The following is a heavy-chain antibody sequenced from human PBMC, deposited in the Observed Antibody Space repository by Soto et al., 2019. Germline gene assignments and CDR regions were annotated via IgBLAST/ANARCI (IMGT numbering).Heavy chain of an antibody. V-gene: IGHV1-69*01. J-gene: IGHJ4*02. CDR3: VSDARQKRRYFDWNTVGYYFDY. Sequence: QVQLVQSGAEVKKPGSSVKVSCKASGGTFSSYAISWVRQAPGQGLEWMGGIIPIFGTANYAQKFQGRVTITADESTSTAYMELSSLRSEDTAVYYCVSDARQKRRYFDWNTVGYYFDYWGPGTLVTDSS. CDR1: GGTFSSYA. D-gene: IGHD3-9*01. CDR2: IIPIFGTA.